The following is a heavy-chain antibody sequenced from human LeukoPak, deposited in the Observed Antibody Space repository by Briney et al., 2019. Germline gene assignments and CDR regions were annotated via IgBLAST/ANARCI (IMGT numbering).Heavy chain of an antibody. J-gene: IGHJ4*02. CDR1: GFTFSSYA. CDR3: VKDLYKGDTSTWYYFDY. V-gene: IGHV3-64D*06. D-gene: IGHD6-13*01. Sequence: PGGSLRLSCSGSGFTFSSYAIHWVCQAPGKGPEYVSLINTSGDKTYYADSVKGRFTISRDNSKNTVSLQMSSLRAEDTAMYYCVKDLYKGDTSTWYYFDYWGQGTLVTVSS. CDR2: INTSGDKT.